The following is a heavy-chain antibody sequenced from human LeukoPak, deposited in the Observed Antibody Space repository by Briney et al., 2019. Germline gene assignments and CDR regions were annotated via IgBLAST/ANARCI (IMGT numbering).Heavy chain of an antibody. CDR1: GGSFSGYY. Sequence: SETLSLTCAVYGGSFSGYYWSSIRQPPGKGLEWSGEINHSGSTNYNPSLKSRVTISVDTSKNQFSLKLSSVTAADTAVYYCARARAFDWEYFDYWGQGTLVTVSS. CDR2: INHSGST. CDR3: ARARAFDWEYFDY. V-gene: IGHV4-34*01. J-gene: IGHJ4*02. D-gene: IGHD3-9*01.